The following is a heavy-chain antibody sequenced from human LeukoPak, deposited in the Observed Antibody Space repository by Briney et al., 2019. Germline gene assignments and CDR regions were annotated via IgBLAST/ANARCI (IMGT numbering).Heavy chain of an antibody. D-gene: IGHD5-24*01. CDR2: INSGGTT. V-gene: IGHV3-66*01. Sequence: SGGSLRLSCAASGFIVSSGYMTWVRQAPGKGLDWVSVINSGGTTYHADSLEGRFAISRDKSKNMLYLQMNSLKVEDTAVYYCAARKGFNYPFAHWGQGILVVVSS. J-gene: IGHJ5*02. CDR3: AARKGFNYPFAH. CDR1: GFIVSSGY.